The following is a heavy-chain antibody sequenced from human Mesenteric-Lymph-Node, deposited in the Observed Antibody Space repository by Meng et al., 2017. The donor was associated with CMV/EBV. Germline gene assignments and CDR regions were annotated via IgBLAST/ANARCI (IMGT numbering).Heavy chain of an antibody. Sequence: GESLKISCAASGFTFSSYSMNWVRQAPGKGLEWVSTVLGTGPTYYADYVKGWFTISRDDSRNTLFLQLNSLRDEDTAVFYCARGDSSATWLVFDYWGLGTLVTVSS. J-gene: IGHJ4*02. CDR3: ARGDSSATWLVFDY. CDR2: VLGTGPT. CDR1: GFTFSSYS. D-gene: IGHD6-25*01. V-gene: IGHV3-53*01.